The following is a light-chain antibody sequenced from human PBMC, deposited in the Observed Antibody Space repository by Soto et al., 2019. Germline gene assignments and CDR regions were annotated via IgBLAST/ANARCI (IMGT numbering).Light chain of an antibody. CDR3: QDYDYTPPP. J-gene: IGKJ3*01. CDR1: QSVSSF. CDR2: GVS. Sequence: EIVLTQSPGTLSLSPGERATLSCRASQSVSSFLAWYQQKPGQAPRLLIYGVSSRATGIPDRFSGSGSGTDFTLTVSSLEPEFFSVDYCQDYDYTPPPLGPGT. V-gene: IGKV3-20*01.